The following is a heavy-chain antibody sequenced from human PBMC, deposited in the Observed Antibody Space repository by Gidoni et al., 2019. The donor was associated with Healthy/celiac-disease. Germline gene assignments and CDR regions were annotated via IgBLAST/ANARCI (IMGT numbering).Heavy chain of an antibody. Sequence: QVQLQESGPGLVKPSETLSLTCTVSGGSISSYYWSWIRQPPGKGLEWIGYIYYSGSTNYNPSLKSRVTISVDTSKNQFSLKLSSVTAADTAVYYCARGGSSGWYRYFQHWGQGTLVTVSS. J-gene: IGHJ1*01. CDR3: ARGGSSGWYRYFQH. V-gene: IGHV4-59*01. CDR2: IYYSGST. D-gene: IGHD6-19*01. CDR1: GGSISSYY.